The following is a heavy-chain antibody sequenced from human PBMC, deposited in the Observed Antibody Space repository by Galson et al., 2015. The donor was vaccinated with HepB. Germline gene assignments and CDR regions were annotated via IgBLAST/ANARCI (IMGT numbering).Heavy chain of an antibody. CDR3: AAIILGASSDVDP. V-gene: IGHV4-39*01. CDR2: LSYLGTT. J-gene: IGHJ5*02. D-gene: IGHD1-26*01. CDR1: GDSISTGSHY. Sequence: ETLSLTCTASGDSISTGSHYWAWIRQPPGKGLEWMGHLSYLGTTYFSPPFKSRVTMSVDTSRNRFSLWLSSVTAADTAVYYCAAIILGASSDVDPWGQGILVAVSS.